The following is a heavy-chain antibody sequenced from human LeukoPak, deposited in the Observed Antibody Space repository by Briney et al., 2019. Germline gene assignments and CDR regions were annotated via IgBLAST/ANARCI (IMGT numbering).Heavy chain of an antibody. CDR1: GFTFSHFS. Sequence: PGGSLRLSCAASGFTFSHFSMHWVRQAPGKGLECVAYINDNSDTIFYADSVKGRFTISRDNAKNSLYLQMNSLRAEDTAVYYCARGSAAAGTYWGQGTLVTVSS. J-gene: IGHJ4*02. D-gene: IGHD6-13*01. CDR3: ARGSAAAGTY. CDR2: INDNSDTI. V-gene: IGHV3-48*04.